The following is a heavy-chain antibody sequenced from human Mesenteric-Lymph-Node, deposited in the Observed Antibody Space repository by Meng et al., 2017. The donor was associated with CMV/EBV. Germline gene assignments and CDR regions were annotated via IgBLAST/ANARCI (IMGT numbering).Heavy chain of an antibody. D-gene: IGHD3-16*01. Sequence: AATASTVSSYAMRWVVHAPVKGLEWVSAISGSGGSTYSADSVKGRFTISRDNSKHTLYLQMNSLRAEDTAVYYCAKCADYGWGGVDYWGQGTLVTVSS. CDR3: AKCADYGWGGVDY. V-gene: IGHV3-23*01. CDR1: ASTVSSYA. CDR2: ISGSGGST. J-gene: IGHJ4*02.